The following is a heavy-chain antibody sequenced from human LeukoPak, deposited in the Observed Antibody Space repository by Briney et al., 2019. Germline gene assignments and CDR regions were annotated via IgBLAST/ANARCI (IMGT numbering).Heavy chain of an antibody. CDR2: IYSGGST. V-gene: IGHV3-66*01. Sequence: GGSLRLSCAASGFTVSSNYMSWVRQAPGKGLEWVSVIYSGGSTYYADSVKGRFTISRDNAKNSLYLQMNSLRAGDTAVYYCTRGSEGHYYYGMDVWGQGTTVTVSS. CDR3: TRGSEGHYYYGMDV. CDR1: GFTVSSNY. J-gene: IGHJ6*02.